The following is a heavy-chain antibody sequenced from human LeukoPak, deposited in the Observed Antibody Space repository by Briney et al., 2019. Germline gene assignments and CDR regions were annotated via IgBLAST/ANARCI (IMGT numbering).Heavy chain of an antibody. V-gene: IGHV4-38-2*02. CDR3: ARDRGTYYYDSSGYYDY. D-gene: IGHD3-22*01. J-gene: IGHJ4*02. Sequence: SETLSLTCTVSGYSISSGYYWGWIRQPPGKGLEWIGSIYHSGSTYYNPSLKSRVTISVDTSKNQFSLKLSSVTAADTAVYYCARDRGTYYYDSSGYYDYWGQGTLVTVSS. CDR1: GYSISSGYY. CDR2: IYHSGST.